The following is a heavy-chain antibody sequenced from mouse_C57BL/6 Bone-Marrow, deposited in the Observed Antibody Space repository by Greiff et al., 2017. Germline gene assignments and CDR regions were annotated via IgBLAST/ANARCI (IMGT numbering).Heavy chain of an antibody. D-gene: IGHD2-3*01. CDR2: IYPGSGNT. J-gene: IGHJ2*01. Sequence: VHLVESGAEVVRPGASVKLSCKASGYTFTDHYINWVKQRPGQGLEWIARIYPGSGNTYYNEKFKGKATLTAEKSSNTSYMQLSSLTSETSAVYFCARDDGYFFEYWGQGTTLTVSS. V-gene: IGHV1-76*01. CDR3: ARDDGYFFEY. CDR1: GYTFTDHY.